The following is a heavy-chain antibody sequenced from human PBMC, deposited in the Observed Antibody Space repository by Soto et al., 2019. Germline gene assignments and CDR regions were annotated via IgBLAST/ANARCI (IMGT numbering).Heavy chain of an antibody. D-gene: IGHD5-12*01. CDR2: IYYSGST. V-gene: IGHV4-59*01. CDR3: AREAEMATIIDY. Sequence: SETLSLTCTVSGGSISSYYWSWIRQPPGKGLEWIGYIYYSGSTNYNPSLKSRVTISVDTSKNQFSLKLSSVTAADTAVYYCAREAEMATIIDYWGQGTLVTVSS. J-gene: IGHJ4*02. CDR1: GGSISSYY.